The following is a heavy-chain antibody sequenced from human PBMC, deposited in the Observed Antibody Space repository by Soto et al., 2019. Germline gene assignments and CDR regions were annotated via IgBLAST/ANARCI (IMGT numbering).Heavy chain of an antibody. Sequence: SETLSLTCTVSGGSISNYYWSWIRQPPGKGLEWIGYVYYSGSNNYNPSLKSRVTISVDTSKNQFSLILTSVTAADTAVYFCAVAGTRRYFDSWGQGTLVTVS. CDR1: GGSISNYY. CDR2: VYYSGSN. D-gene: IGHD6-19*01. V-gene: IGHV4-59*01. J-gene: IGHJ4*02. CDR3: AVAGTRRYFDS.